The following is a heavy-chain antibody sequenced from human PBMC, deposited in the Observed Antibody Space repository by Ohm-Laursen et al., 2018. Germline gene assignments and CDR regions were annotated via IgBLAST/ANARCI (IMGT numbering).Heavy chain of an antibody. CDR3: TTDWFDP. J-gene: IGHJ5*02. Sequence: SLRLSCSASGFTFSSYAMSWVRQAPGKGLEWVTRIKSKTDGGTTDYAAPVKGRFTISRDDSKNTLYLQMNSLKTEDTAVYYCTTDWFDPWGQGTLVTVSS. CDR1: GFTFSSYA. CDR2: IKSKTDGGTT. V-gene: IGHV3-15*01.